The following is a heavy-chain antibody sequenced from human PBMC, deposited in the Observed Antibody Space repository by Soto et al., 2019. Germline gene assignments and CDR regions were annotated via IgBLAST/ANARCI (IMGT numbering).Heavy chain of an antibody. V-gene: IGHV5-51*01. Sequence: GESLKISCQGSGYSFTSNWIGWVRQMPGKGLEWMGIINPADSDIKYSPSFQGRVTISADKSIGTAYLQWSSLKASDTAMYYCARHQRDDASRKIDCWGQGTLVTVSS. D-gene: IGHD3-16*01. CDR1: GYSFTSNW. CDR3: ARHQRDDASRKIDC. J-gene: IGHJ4*02. CDR2: INPADSDI.